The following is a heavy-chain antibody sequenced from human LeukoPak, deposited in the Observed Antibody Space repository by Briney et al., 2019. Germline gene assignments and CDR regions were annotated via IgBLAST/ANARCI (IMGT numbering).Heavy chain of an antibody. Sequence: SETLSLTCTVSGGSISSNSYYWGWIRLPPGKGREWIGHIYYSGSTYYNPSLKSRVTISVDTSKNQFSLKLSSVTAADTAVYYCARGSSSSSLIDYWGQGTLVTVSS. J-gene: IGHJ4*02. CDR3: ARGSSSSSLIDY. V-gene: IGHV4-39*01. CDR2: IYYSGST. D-gene: IGHD6-13*01. CDR1: GGSISSNSYY.